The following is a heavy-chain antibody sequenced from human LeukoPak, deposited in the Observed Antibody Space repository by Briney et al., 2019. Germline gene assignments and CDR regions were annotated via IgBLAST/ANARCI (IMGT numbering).Heavy chain of an antibody. Sequence: ASVNASCKASGYTFTSYGISWVRQAPGQGVEWMGRISAYNGNTNYEQKLQGRVTMTTDTSTSTAYMELRSLRSDDTAVYYCARGVYYDSSGYYYAWGQGTLVTVSS. CDR3: ARGVYYDSSGYYYA. CDR2: ISAYNGNT. V-gene: IGHV1-18*01. J-gene: IGHJ5*02. D-gene: IGHD3-22*01. CDR1: GYTFTSYG.